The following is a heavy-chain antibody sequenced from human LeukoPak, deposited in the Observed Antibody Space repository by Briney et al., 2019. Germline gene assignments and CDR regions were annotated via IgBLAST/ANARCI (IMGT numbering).Heavy chain of an antibody. J-gene: IGHJ6*04. V-gene: IGHV3-30*02. CDR2: IRYDGTNK. CDR3: AKSGPGAAYCSSTTCSAMDV. Sequence: GGSLRLSCAASGFTFSSSGMHWVRQAPGKGLEWVAFIRYDGTNKYYADSVKGRFTISRDNSKNTLYLQMNSVRAEDTAVYYCAKSGPGAAYCSSTTCSAMDVWGKGTTVTVSS. CDR1: GFTFSSSG. D-gene: IGHD2/OR15-2a*01.